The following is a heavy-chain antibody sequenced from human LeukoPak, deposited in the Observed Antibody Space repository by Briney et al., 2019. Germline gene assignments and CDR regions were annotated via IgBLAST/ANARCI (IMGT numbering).Heavy chain of an antibody. CDR2: MIPNSGNT. CDR3: ARVTGYYDFWSGYYNYYYYMDV. J-gene: IGHJ6*03. Sequence: ASVKVSCKASGYTFTSYDINWVRQATGQGLEWMGWMIPNSGNTGYAQKFQGRVTMTRNTSISTAYMELSSLRSEDTAVYYCARVTGYYDFWSGYYNYYYYMDVWGKGTTVTVSS. V-gene: IGHV1-8*01. D-gene: IGHD3-3*01. CDR1: GYTFTSYD.